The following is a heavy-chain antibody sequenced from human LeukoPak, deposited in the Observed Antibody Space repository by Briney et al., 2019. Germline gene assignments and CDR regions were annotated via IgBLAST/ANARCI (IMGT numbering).Heavy chain of an antibody. J-gene: IGHJ3*02. CDR1: GFTFSSYW. CDR3: ASWSGLGSLRFHQNDAFDI. D-gene: IGHD3-3*01. V-gene: IGHV3-74*01. CDR2: INSDGSST. Sequence: GGSLRLSCAASGFTFSSYWMHWVRQAPGKGLVWVSRINSDGSSTSYADSVKGRFTISRDNAKNTLYLQMNSLRAEDTAVYYCASWSGLGSLRFHQNDAFDIWGQGTMVTVSS.